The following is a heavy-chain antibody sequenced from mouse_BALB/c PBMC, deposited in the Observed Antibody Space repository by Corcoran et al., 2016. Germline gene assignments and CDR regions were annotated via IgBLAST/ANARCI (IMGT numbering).Heavy chain of an antibody. CDR3: ARRFGYYYAMDY. V-gene: IGHV9-3-1*01. CDR1: GYTFTNYG. D-gene: IGHD2-2*01. Sequence: QIQLVQSGPELKKPGETVKISCKASGYTFTNYGMNWVKQAPGKGLKWMGWINTYTGEPTYADDFKGRFAFSLETSASTAYLQINNLKKEDTATYFCARRFGYYYAMDYWGQGTSVTVSS. CDR2: INTYTGEP. J-gene: IGHJ4*01.